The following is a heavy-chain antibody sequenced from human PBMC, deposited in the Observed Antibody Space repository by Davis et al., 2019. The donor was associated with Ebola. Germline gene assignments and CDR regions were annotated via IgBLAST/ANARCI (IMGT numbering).Heavy chain of an antibody. V-gene: IGHV1-18*04. CDR2: ISTYNGNT. J-gene: IGHJ4*02. D-gene: IGHD3-22*01. Sequence: AASVTVSCKASGYTFTSNGISWVRQAPGQGLEWMGWISTYNGNTNYAQKLQGRVTMTTDTSTSTGYMELRSLRSDDTAVYYCARTRDRYYDSSGYWDFWGQGSLVTVSS. CDR1: GYTFTSNG. CDR3: ARTRDRYYDSSGYWDF.